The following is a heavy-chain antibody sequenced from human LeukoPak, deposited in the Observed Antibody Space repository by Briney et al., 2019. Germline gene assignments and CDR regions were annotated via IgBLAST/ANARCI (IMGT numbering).Heavy chain of an antibody. CDR1: GFTFSSYD. J-gene: IGHJ6*04. CDR3: ARDLLMWVVPAAAMGDYYYYGMDV. Sequence: GGSLRLSCAASGFTFSSYDMSWVRQAPGKGLEWVSCISTASTYIYYAGSVKGRFTISRDNVKNSLYLQMDSLRAEDTAVYYCARDLLMWVVPAAAMGDYYYYGMDVWGKGTTVTVSS. D-gene: IGHD2-2*01. V-gene: IGHV3-21*01. CDR2: ISTASTYI.